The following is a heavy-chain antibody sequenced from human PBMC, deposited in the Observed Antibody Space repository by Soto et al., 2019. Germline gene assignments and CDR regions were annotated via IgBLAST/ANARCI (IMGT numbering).Heavy chain of an antibody. V-gene: IGHV1-2*04. CDR2: INPNSGGT. J-gene: IGHJ5*02. D-gene: IGHD3-3*01. Sequence: QVPLVQSGAEVKKPGASVKVSCKASGYTFTGYYMHWVRQAPGQGLEWMGWINPNSGGTNYAQKFQGWVTMTRDTSISTAYMELSRLRSDDTAVYYCARGRSVLRFLEWLLPNWFDPWGQGTLVTVSS. CDR3: ARGRSVLRFLEWLLPNWFDP. CDR1: GYTFTGYY.